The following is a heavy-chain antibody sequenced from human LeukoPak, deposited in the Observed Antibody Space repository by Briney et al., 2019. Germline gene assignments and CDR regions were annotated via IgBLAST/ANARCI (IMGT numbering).Heavy chain of an antibody. CDR3: ARAYSSGWDYFDY. V-gene: IGHV4-59*01. Sequence: PSETLSLTCTVSGGSISSYYWSWIRQPPGKGLEWIGYIYYSGSTNYNPSLKSRVTISVDTPKNQFSLKLSSVTAADTAVYYCARAYSSGWDYFDYWGQGTLVTVSS. CDR1: GGSISSYY. D-gene: IGHD6-19*01. J-gene: IGHJ4*02. CDR2: IYYSGST.